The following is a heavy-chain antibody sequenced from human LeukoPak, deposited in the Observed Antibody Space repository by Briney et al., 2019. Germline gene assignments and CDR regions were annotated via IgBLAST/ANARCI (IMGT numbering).Heavy chain of an antibody. CDR3: AKDTHYYDSSVFDY. D-gene: IGHD3-22*01. CDR2: ISYDGSNK. J-gene: IGHJ4*02. CDR1: GFTFSSYG. Sequence: AGGSLRLSCAASGFTFSSYGMHWVRQAPGRGLEWVAVISYDGSNKYYADSVKGRFTISRDNSKNTLYLQMNSLRAEDTAVYYCAKDTHYYDSSVFDYWGQGTLVTVSS. V-gene: IGHV3-30*18.